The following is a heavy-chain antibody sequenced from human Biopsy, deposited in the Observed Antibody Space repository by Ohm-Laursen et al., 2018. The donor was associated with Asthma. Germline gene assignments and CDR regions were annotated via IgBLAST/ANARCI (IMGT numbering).Heavy chain of an antibody. J-gene: IGHJ6*02. CDR2: MNTKSGNP. CDR3: ARGRIPIITVSGGTYSYDIGV. D-gene: IGHD3-10*01. Sequence: GASVKVSCKPSGYAFSLYGINWVRQAPGQGLEWMGWMNTKSGNPTSAPGFTGRFVLSSDTSVNTAYLEISSLQPEDTAVYYCARGRIPIITVSGGTYSYDIGVWGPGTTVTVSS. CDR1: GYAFSLYG. V-gene: IGHV7-4-1*02.